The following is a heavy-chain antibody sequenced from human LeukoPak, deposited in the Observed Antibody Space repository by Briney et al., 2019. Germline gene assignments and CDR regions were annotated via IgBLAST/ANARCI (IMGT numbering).Heavy chain of an antibody. CDR1: GFTFSSYE. J-gene: IGHJ4*02. Sequence: GGSLRLSCAASGFTFSSYEMNWVRQAPGKGLEWVSYISSSGSTIYYADSVKGRFTISRDNAKNSLYLQMNSLRAEDTALYYCAREPRGYYYDSSAADYWGQGTLVTVSS. V-gene: IGHV3-48*03. CDR3: AREPRGYYYDSSAADY. D-gene: IGHD3-22*01. CDR2: ISSSGSTI.